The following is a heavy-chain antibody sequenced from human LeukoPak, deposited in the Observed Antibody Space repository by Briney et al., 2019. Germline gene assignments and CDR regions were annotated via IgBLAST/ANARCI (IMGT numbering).Heavy chain of an antibody. Sequence: GSSVKVSCKASGGTFSSYTISWVRQAPGQGLEWMGRIIPILGIANYAQKFQGRVTITTDESTSTAYMELSSLRSEDTAVYYCARDRTTVAATLPLDYWGQGTLVTVSS. D-gene: IGHD2-15*01. CDR1: GGTFSSYT. V-gene: IGHV1-69*16. J-gene: IGHJ4*02. CDR2: IIPILGIA. CDR3: ARDRTTVAATLPLDY.